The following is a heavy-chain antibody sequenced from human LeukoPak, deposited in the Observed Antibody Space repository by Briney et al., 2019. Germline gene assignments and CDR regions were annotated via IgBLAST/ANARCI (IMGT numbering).Heavy chain of an antibody. J-gene: IGHJ6*04. CDR2: INAGNGNT. V-gene: IGHV1-3*01. CDR3: ARDGLSNIGTTWEEYYYYGMDV. CDR1: GYTFTSYA. Sequence: AASVKVSCKASGYTFTSYAMHWGRQAPGQRREWMGWINAGNGNTKYSQKFQGRVTITRDTSPSTAYMALSSLRSAATGVYSRARDGLSNIGTTWEEYYYYGMDVWGKGTTVTVPS. D-gene: IGHD1-1*01.